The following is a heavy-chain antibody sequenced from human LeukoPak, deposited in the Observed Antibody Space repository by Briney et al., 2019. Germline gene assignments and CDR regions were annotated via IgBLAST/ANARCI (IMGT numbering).Heavy chain of an antibody. V-gene: IGHV3-23*01. Sequence: GGSLRLSCAASGFTFSSYWMSWVRQAPGKGLEWVSAISGSGGSTYYADSVKGRFTISRDNSKNTLYMQMNSLRAEDTAVYYCAKSHDSSGSDYWGQGTLATVSS. CDR3: AKSHDSSGSDY. D-gene: IGHD3-22*01. J-gene: IGHJ4*02. CDR2: ISGSGGST. CDR1: GFTFSSYW.